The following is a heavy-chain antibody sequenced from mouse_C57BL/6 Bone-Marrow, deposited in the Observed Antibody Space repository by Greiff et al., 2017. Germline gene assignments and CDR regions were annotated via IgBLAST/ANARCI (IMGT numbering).Heavy chain of an antibody. CDR2: IYPRSGNT. Sequence: VQLVESGAELARPGASVKLSCKASGYTFTSYGISWVKQRTGQGLEWIGEIYPRSGNTYYNEKFKGKATLTADKSSSTAYMELRSLTSEDSAVYFCANAYYSNYGFAYWGQGTLVTVSA. CDR1: GYTFTSYG. J-gene: IGHJ3*01. D-gene: IGHD2-5*01. V-gene: IGHV1-81*01. CDR3: ANAYYSNYGFAY.